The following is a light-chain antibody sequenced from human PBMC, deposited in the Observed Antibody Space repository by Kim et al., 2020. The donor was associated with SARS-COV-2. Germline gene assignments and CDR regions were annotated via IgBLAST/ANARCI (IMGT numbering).Light chain of an antibody. V-gene: IGKV1-5*01. J-gene: IGKJ5*01. Sequence: GDSVTITCRASQSISSWLTWYQQKPGKAPKLLIYDASSLESGVPSRFSGSGSGTEFTLTISSLQPDDFATYYCQQYNSYSITFGQGTRLEIK. CDR1: QSISSW. CDR3: QQYNSYSIT. CDR2: DAS.